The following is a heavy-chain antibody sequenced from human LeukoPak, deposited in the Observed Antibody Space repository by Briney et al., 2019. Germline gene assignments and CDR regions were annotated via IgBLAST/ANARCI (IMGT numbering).Heavy chain of an antibody. CDR3: AREADYALDP. V-gene: IGHV3-13*01. CDR1: AFTFSSYD. J-gene: IGHJ5*02. D-gene: IGHD4-17*01. CDR2: IGTAGDT. Sequence: GGSLRLSCAASAFTFSSYDIHWVRQATGKGLEWVSAIGTAGDTYYPGSVKGRFTISRENAKNSLYLQMNSLRAGDTAVYYCAREADYALDPWGQGTLVTVSS.